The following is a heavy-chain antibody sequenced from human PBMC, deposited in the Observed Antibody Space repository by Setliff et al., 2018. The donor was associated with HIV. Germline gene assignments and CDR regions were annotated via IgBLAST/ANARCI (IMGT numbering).Heavy chain of an antibody. V-gene: IGHV4-39*02. Sequence: KPSETLSLTCTVSGVSITSSNYYWGWIRQSPGKGLEWLGSMYYSGTSHYNPSLKSRVAISVDTSNNLFSLKLSSVAATDTAVYFCARGPTPGIWYSGTFRYWYVDVWGRGTLVTGSS. J-gene: IGHJ2*01. CDR2: MYYSGTS. D-gene: IGHD1-26*01. CDR1: GVSITSSNYY. CDR3: ARGPTPGIWYSGTFRYWYVDV.